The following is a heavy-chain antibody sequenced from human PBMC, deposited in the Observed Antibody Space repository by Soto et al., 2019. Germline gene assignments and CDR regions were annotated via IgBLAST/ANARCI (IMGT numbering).Heavy chain of an antibody. V-gene: IGHV3-15*07. Sequence: GGFLRLSCAASGFTFSNAWINWVRQAPGKGLEWVGRIKSKSDGGTTDYAAPVKGRFAISRDDSKNLVYMQMNSLKTEDTALFYCRTDSYINITVVLFDYWGHGTLVTVSS. D-gene: IGHD3-22*01. J-gene: IGHJ4*01. CDR2: IKSKSDGGTT. CDR3: RTDSYINITVVLFDY. CDR1: GFTFSNAW.